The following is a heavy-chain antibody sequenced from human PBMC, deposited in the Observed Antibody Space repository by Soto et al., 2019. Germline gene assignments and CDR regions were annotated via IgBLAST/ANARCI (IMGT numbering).Heavy chain of an antibody. CDR1: GYTFTSYG. CDR3: ARIAAHKGSFYYYGMDV. J-gene: IGHJ6*02. D-gene: IGHD2-21*01. CDR2: ISAYSGIT. V-gene: IGHV1-18*01. Sequence: QVQLVQSGAEVKKSGASVKVSCKASGYTFTSYGISWVRQAPGQGLEWMGWISAYSGITNYAQKVQGRVTMNRDTSTRTAYMELRSLRSDDTAVYYCARIAAHKGSFYYYGMDVWGQGTTVTVSS.